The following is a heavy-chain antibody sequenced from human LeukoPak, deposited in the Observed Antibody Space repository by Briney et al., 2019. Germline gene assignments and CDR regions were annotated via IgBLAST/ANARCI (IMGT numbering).Heavy chain of an antibody. CDR2: IKSKTDGGTT. J-gene: IGHJ4*02. D-gene: IGHD3-9*01. CDR1: GFIFSNAW. V-gene: IGHV3-15*07. Sequence: PGGSLRLSCAASGFIFSNAWMNWVRQAPGKGLEWVGRIKSKTDGGTTDYAALVKGRFIISRDDSKNTLYLQMNSLKTEDTALYYCTTVYLTGEGNDYWGQGTLVTVSS. CDR3: TTVYLTGEGNDY.